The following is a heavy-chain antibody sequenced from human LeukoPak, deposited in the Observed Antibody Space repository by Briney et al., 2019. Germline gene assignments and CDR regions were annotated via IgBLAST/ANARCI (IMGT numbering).Heavy chain of an antibody. CDR2: ISHSGGST. Sequence: GRSLRLSCAASGFTFSSFAMTWVRQAPGEGLEWVSTISHSGGSTYYAESLKGRFTISRDSSKSTLYLQMNSLRAEDSAVYYCAKSGASMVDSALDIWGQGTMVTVSS. D-gene: IGHD4/OR15-4a*01. V-gene: IGHV3-23*01. J-gene: IGHJ3*02. CDR1: GFTFSSFA. CDR3: AKSGASMVDSALDI.